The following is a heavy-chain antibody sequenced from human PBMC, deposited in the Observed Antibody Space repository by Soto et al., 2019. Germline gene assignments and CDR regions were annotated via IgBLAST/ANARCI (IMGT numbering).Heavy chain of an antibody. J-gene: IGHJ4*02. CDR2: INHRGGA. CDR3: ASRDPGTSVDY. V-gene: IGHV4-34*01. CDR1: NGSFTDYF. D-gene: IGHD1-7*01. Sequence: PSETLSLTCAAHNGSFTDYFWTWIRQSPGKGLEWIGEINHRGGATYNPSLRSRVTISLDKSENQFSLKVTSLTAADTAVYYCASRDPGTSVDYWGQGTLVTVSS.